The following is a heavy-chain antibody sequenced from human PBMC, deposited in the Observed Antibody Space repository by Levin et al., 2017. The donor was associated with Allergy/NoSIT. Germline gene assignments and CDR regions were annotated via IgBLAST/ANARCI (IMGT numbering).Heavy chain of an antibody. CDR2: ISTNGMTT. CDR1: GFTFNTQA. J-gene: IGHJ4*02. CDR3: TTGSSWYYFDS. V-gene: IGHV3-64D*06. D-gene: IGHD6-13*01. Sequence: GSLRLSCSASGFTFNTQAIHWVRQTPGKGLEYVSSISTNGMTTSYADSVKGRFTISRDNSKNTAFLQMSSLRAEDTAVYYCTTGSSWYYFDSWGQGTLVTVSS.